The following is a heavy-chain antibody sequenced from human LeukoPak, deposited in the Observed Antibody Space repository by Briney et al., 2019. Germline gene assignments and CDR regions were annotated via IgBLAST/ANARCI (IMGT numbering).Heavy chain of an antibody. Sequence: SETLSLTCTVSGGSISSSSYYWGWIRQPPGKGLEWIGSIYYSGSTYYNPSLKSRVTISVDTSKNQFSLKLSSVTAADTAVYYCARQYYYYYMDVWGKGTTVIISS. V-gene: IGHV4-39*07. CDR1: GGSISSSSYY. CDR3: ARQYYYYYMDV. CDR2: IYYSGST. J-gene: IGHJ6*03.